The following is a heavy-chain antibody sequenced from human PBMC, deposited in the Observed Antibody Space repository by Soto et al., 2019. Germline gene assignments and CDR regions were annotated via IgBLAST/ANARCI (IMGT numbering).Heavy chain of an antibody. V-gene: IGHV4-31*03. Sequence: ASETLSLTCTVSGGSISSGGYYWSWIRQHPGKGLEWIGYIYYSGSTYYNPSLKSRVTISVDTSKNQFSLKLSSVTAADTAVYYCARGRNYDNAFDIWGQGTMVTVS. J-gene: IGHJ3*02. CDR3: ARGRNYDNAFDI. D-gene: IGHD3-22*01. CDR2: IYYSGST. CDR1: GGSISSGGYY.